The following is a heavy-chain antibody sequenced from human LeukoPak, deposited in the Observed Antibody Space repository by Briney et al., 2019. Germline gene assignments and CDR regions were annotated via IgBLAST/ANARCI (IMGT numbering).Heavy chain of an antibody. CDR2: IYHSGST. CDR3: ARGDHGWWFDP. J-gene: IGHJ5*02. D-gene: IGHD4-17*01. V-gene: IGHV4-30-2*01. CDR1: GGSISSGGYS. Sequence: SETLSLTCAVSGGSISSGGYSWSWIRQPPGKGLEWIGYIYHSGSTYYNPSLKSRVTISVDRSKNQFSLKLSSVTAADTAVYYCARGDHGWWFDPWGQGTLVTVSS.